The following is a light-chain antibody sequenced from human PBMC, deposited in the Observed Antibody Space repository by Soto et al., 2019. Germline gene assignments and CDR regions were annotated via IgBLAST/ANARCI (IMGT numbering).Light chain of an antibody. CDR2: EGS. CDR3: NSYVGSNNYV. CDR1: SSDVGSYNL. Sequence: QSVLTQPASVSGSPGQSITISCTGTSSDVGSYNLVSWYQQHPGKAPKLMIYEGSKRPSGVPDRFSGSKSGNTASLTVSGLQADDEADYYCNSYVGSNNYVFGTGTKVTVL. J-gene: IGLJ1*01. V-gene: IGLV2-14*02.